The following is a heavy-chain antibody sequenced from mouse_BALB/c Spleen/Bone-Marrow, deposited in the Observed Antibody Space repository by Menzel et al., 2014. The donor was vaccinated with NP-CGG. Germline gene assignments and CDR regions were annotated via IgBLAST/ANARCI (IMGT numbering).Heavy chain of an antibody. CDR1: GYTFTTYV. Sequence: VQLQQSGPELVKPGASVKMSCKASGYTFTTYVMHWVKQRPGQGLEWIGYVNPYNDGTKYNEKFKGKATLTSDRSSSTAYMELSSLTSEDSAVYHCARNYGHWYFDVWGAGTTVTVSS. D-gene: IGHD1-1*02. J-gene: IGHJ1*01. V-gene: IGHV1-14*01. CDR2: VNPYNDGT. CDR3: ARNYGHWYFDV.